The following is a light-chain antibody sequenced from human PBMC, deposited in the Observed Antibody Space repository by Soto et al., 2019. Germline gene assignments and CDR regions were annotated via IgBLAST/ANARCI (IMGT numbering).Light chain of an antibody. V-gene: IGKV3-11*01. CDR1: QSVSSY. Sequence: EIVLTQSPATLSLSPGERATLSCRASQSVSSYLAWYQQKPGQAPRLLIYDASNRATGIPDRFSGSGSGTAFTLTISSLEPEDFAVYYCQQRSNRPPTFGGGTKVEIK. CDR2: DAS. CDR3: QQRSNRPPT. J-gene: IGKJ4*01.